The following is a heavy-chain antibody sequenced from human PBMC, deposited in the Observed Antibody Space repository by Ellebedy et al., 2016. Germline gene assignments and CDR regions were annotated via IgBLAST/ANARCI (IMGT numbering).Heavy chain of an antibody. V-gene: IGHV4-34*01. Sequence: SETLSLTCTVSGGSISSYYWSWIRQPPGKGLEWIGEINHSGTINYNPSLKSRVTISVDTSKNQFSLKLSSVTAADTAVYYCARGDVLGSSLDYWGQGTLVTVSS. CDR3: ARGDVLGSSLDY. CDR2: INHSGTI. J-gene: IGHJ4*02. CDR1: GGSISSYY. D-gene: IGHD3-16*01.